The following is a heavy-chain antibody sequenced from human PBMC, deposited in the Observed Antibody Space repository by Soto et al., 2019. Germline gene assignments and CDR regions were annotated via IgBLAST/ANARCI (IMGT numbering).Heavy chain of an antibody. Sequence: EVQLVESGGGLVQPGGSLRLSCAASGFTVSSYHMSWVRQAPGKGLEWISVIYSAGSADFADSVKGRFTISRDNSKNTLYLQMSSMGAEDTAVYYCAGVHRSSDHYFDYWGHGTLVTASS. D-gene: IGHD6-13*01. J-gene: IGHJ4*01. CDR1: GFTVSSYH. CDR3: AGVHRSSDHYFDY. CDR2: IYSAGSA. V-gene: IGHV3-66*01.